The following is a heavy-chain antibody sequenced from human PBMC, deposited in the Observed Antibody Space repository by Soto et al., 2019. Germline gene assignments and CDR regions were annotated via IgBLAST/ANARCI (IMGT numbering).Heavy chain of an antibody. CDR2: INPSGGST. V-gene: IGHV1-46*01. CDR1: GYTFTSYY. J-gene: IGHJ4*02. D-gene: IGHD1-7*01. CDR3: ARTHERTGITGTTMADYGVFDY. Sequence: ASVKVSCKASGYTFTSYYMHWVRQAPGQGLEWMGIINPSGGSTSYAQKFQGRVTMTRDTSTSTVYMELSSLRSEDTAVYYCARTHERTGITGTTMADYGVFDYWGQGTLVTVSS.